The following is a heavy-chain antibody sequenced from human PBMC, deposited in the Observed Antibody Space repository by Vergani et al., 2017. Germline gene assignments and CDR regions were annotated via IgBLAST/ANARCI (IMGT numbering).Heavy chain of an antibody. V-gene: IGHV3-23*01. J-gene: IGHJ6*03. CDR1: GFTFSSYA. CDR2: ITGSGGTT. D-gene: IGHD4-23*01. CDR3: TNAPPIVTHGNTYYMDV. Sequence: EVQLLESGGGLVQPGGSLRLSCAASGFTFSSYAMSWVRQAPGKGLEWVSAITGSGGTTYADSVQGRCIMSSDNTKKTMYLQMNSLRGEDTAAYYCTNAPPIVTHGNTYYMDVASERTTVSVYS.